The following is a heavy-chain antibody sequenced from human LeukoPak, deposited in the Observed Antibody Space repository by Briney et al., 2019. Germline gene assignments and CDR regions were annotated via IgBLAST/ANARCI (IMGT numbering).Heavy chain of an antibody. CDR2: ISLNSGSI. V-gene: IGHV3-9*01. Sequence: GRSLRLSCAASGFTFYDYAMHWVRQAPGRGLEWVSGISLNSGSIGYADSVKGRFTISRDNAKNSLYLQMNSLRAEDTALYYCAKDIQYGDGPFDYWGQGTLVTVSS. J-gene: IGHJ4*02. CDR3: AKDIQYGDGPFDY. D-gene: IGHD4-17*01. CDR1: GFTFYDYA.